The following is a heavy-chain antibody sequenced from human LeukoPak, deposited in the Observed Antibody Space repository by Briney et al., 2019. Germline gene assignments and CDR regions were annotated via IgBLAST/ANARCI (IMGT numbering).Heavy chain of an antibody. CDR3: ARQGKFGVPKARRSYFYMDV. Sequence: ASVKVSCKASGYTFTSYHVHWVRQAPGQGLEWMAIIKPSDGTTTYAQRFQGRVSMTSDMDTSTVYMELSSLTSEDTAVYFCARQGKFGVPKARRSYFYMDVWGKGTAVTVSS. CDR1: GYTFTSYH. V-gene: IGHV1-46*01. J-gene: IGHJ6*03. CDR2: IKPSDGTT. D-gene: IGHD2-8*01.